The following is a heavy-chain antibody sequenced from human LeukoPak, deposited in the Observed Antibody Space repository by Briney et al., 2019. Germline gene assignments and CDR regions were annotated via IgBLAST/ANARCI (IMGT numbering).Heavy chain of an antibody. J-gene: IGHJ4*02. D-gene: IGHD5-24*01. Sequence: GASVKVSCKASGGTFSSYTISWVRQAPGQGLEWMGRIIPILGIANYAQKFQGRVTITADKSTTTSYMELRSLRSEDTAVYYCARGVEMATITHFDYWGQGTLVTVSS. CDR1: GGTFSSYT. V-gene: IGHV1-69*02. CDR2: IIPILGIA. CDR3: ARGVEMATITHFDY.